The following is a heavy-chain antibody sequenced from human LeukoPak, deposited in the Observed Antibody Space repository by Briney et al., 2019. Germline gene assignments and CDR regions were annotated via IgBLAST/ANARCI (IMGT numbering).Heavy chain of an antibody. J-gene: IGHJ6*03. V-gene: IGHV4-59*11. Sequence: SETLSLTCTVSGASISSHFWTWIRQSPGKGLEWIGYVYYSGSTNYNPSLKSRVTISVDTSKNQFSLKLSSVTAADTAVYYCARGPPDYGDYVYYYYMDVWGKGTTVTVS. D-gene: IGHD4-17*01. CDR3: ARGPPDYGDYVYYYYMDV. CDR2: VYYSGST. CDR1: GASISSHF.